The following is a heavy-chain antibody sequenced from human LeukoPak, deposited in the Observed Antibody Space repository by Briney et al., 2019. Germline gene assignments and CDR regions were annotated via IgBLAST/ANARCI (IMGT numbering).Heavy chain of an antibody. CDR3: AREGGDIVVVPAAIGAFDI. D-gene: IGHD2-2*01. CDR1: GGSISSGGYY. J-gene: IGHJ3*02. CDR2: IYHSGST. V-gene: IGHV4-30-2*01. Sequence: SETLSLTCTVSGGSISSGGYYWSWIRQPPGKGLEWIGYIYHSGSTYYNPSLKSRVTISVDRSKNQFSLKLSSVTAADTAVYYCAREGGDIVVVPAAIGAFDIWGQGTMVTVSS.